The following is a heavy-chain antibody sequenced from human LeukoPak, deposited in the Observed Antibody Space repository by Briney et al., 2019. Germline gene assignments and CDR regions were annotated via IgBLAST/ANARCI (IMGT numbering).Heavy chain of an antibody. CDR2: IYYSGST. Sequence: PSETLSLTCTVSGGSISSSSYYWGWIRQPPGKGLEWIGSIYYSGSTYYNPSLKSRVTISVDTSKNQFSLKLSSVTAADTAVYYCARSITILGVVSPSYYMDVWGKGTTVTVSS. D-gene: IGHD3-3*01. J-gene: IGHJ6*03. V-gene: IGHV4-39*07. CDR1: GGSISSSSYY. CDR3: ARSITILGVVSPSYYMDV.